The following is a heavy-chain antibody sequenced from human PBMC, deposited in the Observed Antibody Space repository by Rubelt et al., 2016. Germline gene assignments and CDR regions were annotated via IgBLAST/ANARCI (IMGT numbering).Heavy chain of an antibody. J-gene: IGHJ4*02. CDR1: GYTFTSYG. CDR2: ISAYNGNT. V-gene: IGHV1-18*01. CDR3: ARYPLPVRGVIMTPTH. D-gene: IGHD3-10*01. Sequence: QVQLVQSGAEVKKPGASVKVSCKASGYTFTSYGISWVRQAPGQGLEWMGWISAYNGNTNYAQKTRGRVTMTTYTSPGTASMDRSGRRSDDTAVYYCARYPLPVRGVIMTPTHWGQGTLVTVSS.